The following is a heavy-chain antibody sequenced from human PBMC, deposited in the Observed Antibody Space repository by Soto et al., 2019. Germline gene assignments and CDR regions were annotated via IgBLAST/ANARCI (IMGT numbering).Heavy chain of an antibody. V-gene: IGHV4-30-4*01. Sequence: QVQLQESGPGLVKPSQTLSLTCTVSSGSISSGDYYWSWIRQSPERGLEWIGCIYHSGNTYYNPSRKSRVTISIDTSKSQFSLELTSVTAADTAVYYCASNALSSQYYGMDVWGQGTTVTVSS. CDR2: IYHSGNT. CDR1: SGSISSGDYY. CDR3: ASNALSSQYYGMDV. J-gene: IGHJ6*02.